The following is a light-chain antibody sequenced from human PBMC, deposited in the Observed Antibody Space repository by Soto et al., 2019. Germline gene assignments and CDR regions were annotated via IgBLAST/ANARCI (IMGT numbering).Light chain of an antibody. CDR3: MQATQSTWT. V-gene: IGKV2-24*01. CDR2: RVS. CDR1: PSLVHSDGNTS. Sequence: DIVMTQTQLSSPVTLGQPASISCRSRPSLVHSDGNTSVSWFQHRPGQPPRLLIYRVSDRFSGVPERFSGSGGGTDFTLTISRVEAEYVGVYYCMQATQSTWTFGQGTKVEIK. J-gene: IGKJ1*01.